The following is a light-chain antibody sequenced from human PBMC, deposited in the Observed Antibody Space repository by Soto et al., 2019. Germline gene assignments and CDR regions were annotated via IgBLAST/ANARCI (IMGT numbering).Light chain of an antibody. CDR1: QRVSSSY. CDR3: QQYGSSPWT. V-gene: IGKV3-20*01. Sequence: EIALPPPPGTLPLSPGQRPTLSCRASQRVSSSYLAWYQQKAGQAPRLVIYGASSRATGIPDRFSGSGSGTDFTLTISRLEPEDFAVYYCQQYGSSPWTFGQGTKVDIK. CDR2: GAS. J-gene: IGKJ1*01.